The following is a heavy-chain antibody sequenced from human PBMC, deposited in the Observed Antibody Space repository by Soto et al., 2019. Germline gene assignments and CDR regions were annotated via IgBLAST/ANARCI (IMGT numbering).Heavy chain of an antibody. Sequence: QVQLVQSGAEVKKPGASVKVSCKASGYTFTHYYIHRVRQAPGQGLEWMGIINPNGGSTTYAQKFLAGFTMTRDTSTSSVYMELSSLRSEDSAVYYCATSVNSAMAFDYWGQGTLVTVSS. CDR1: GYTFTHYY. V-gene: IGHV1-46*01. D-gene: IGHD5-18*01. J-gene: IGHJ4*02. CDR2: INPNGGST. CDR3: ATSVNSAMAFDY.